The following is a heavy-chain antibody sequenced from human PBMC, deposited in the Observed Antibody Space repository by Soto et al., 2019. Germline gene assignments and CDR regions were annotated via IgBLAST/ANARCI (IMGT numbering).Heavy chain of an antibody. CDR2: IYYSGST. Sequence: PSETLSLTCTVSGGSISSYYWSWIRQPPGKGLEWIGYIYYSGSTNYNPSLKSRVTISVDTSKNQFSLKLSSVTAADTAVYYCARDRHYDFWSGYLNYYGMDVWGQGTTVTVSS. CDR1: GGSISSYY. J-gene: IGHJ6*02. D-gene: IGHD3-3*01. CDR3: ARDRHYDFWSGYLNYYGMDV. V-gene: IGHV4-59*01.